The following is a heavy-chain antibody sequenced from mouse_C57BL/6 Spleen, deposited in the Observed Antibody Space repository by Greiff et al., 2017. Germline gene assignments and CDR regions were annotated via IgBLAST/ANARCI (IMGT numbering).Heavy chain of an antibody. V-gene: IGHV5-17*01. D-gene: IGHD1-1*01. CDR1: GFTFSDYG. J-gene: IGHJ3*01. Sequence: EVMLVESGGGLVKPGGSLKLSCAASGFTFSDYGMHWVRQAPEQGLEWVAYISSGSSTSYYADTVKGNFTISRDNAKNTLFLQMTSLRSEDTAMYYCSSPYYYCSSYTLAYWGQGTLVTVSA. CDR3: SSPYYYCSSYTLAY. CDR2: ISSGSSTS.